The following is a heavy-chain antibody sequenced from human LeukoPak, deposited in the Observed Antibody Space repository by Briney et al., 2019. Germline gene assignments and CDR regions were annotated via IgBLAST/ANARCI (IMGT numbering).Heavy chain of an antibody. Sequence: PGGSLRLSCAASGFTFSSYSMNWVRQAPGKGLEWVSGINWNGGSTGYADSVKGRFTISRDNAKNSLYLQMNSLRAEDTALYHCARDGPTPTYSSSWWGHYGMDVWGQGTTVTVSS. CDR1: GFTFSSYS. CDR3: ARDGPTPTYSSSWWGHYGMDV. V-gene: IGHV3-20*01. CDR2: INWNGGST. J-gene: IGHJ6*02. D-gene: IGHD6-13*01.